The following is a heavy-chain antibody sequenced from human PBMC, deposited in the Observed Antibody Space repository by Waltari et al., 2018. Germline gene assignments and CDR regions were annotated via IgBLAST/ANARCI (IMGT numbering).Heavy chain of an antibody. Sequence: QVQLVQSGAEVKKPGASVKGSCKASGYTFTSYYLHWVRPAPGQGLEWMGIINPSGGSTSYAQKFQGRVTMTRDTSTSTVYMELSSLRSEDTAVYYCAIPQYPSRAIAAAGTLDYWGQGTLVTVSS. CDR2: INPSGGST. CDR1: GYTFTSYY. V-gene: IGHV1-46*01. J-gene: IGHJ4*02. CDR3: AIPQYPSRAIAAAGTLDY. D-gene: IGHD6-13*01.